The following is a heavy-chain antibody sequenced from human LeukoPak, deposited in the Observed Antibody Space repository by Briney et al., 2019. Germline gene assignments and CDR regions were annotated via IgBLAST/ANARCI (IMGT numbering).Heavy chain of an antibody. D-gene: IGHD1-26*01. CDR1: GFTFSSYA. CDR2: ISGSGGST. J-gene: IGHJ4*02. CDR3: AKWGELRGFVDY. V-gene: IGHV3-23*01. Sequence: GGSLRLSCAASGFTFSSYAMSWVRQAPRKGLEWVSAISGSGGSTYYADSVKGRFTISRDNSKNTLYLQMNSLRAEDTAVYYCAKWGELRGFVDYWGQGTLVTVSS.